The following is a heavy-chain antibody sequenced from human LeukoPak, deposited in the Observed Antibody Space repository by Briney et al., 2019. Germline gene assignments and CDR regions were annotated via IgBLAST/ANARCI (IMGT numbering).Heavy chain of an antibody. CDR1: GFTFSSYA. D-gene: IGHD3-22*01. J-gene: IGHJ4*02. Sequence: GGSLRLSCAASGFTFSSYAMSWVRQAPGKGLEWVSAISGSGGSTYYADSVKGRFTISRDNSKNTLYLQMNSLRAEDTAVYYCTKGPTGYDSSGYSFRGQGTLVTVSS. CDR3: TKGPTGYDSSGYSF. CDR2: ISGSGGST. V-gene: IGHV3-23*01.